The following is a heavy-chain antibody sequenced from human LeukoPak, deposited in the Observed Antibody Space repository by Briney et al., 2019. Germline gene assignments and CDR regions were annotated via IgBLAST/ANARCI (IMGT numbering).Heavy chain of an antibody. V-gene: IGHV4-39*01. Sequence: PSETLSLTCTVSGGSISSSSYYWGWIRQPPGKGLEWIGSIYYSGSTYYNPSLKSRVTISVDTSKNQLSLKLSSVTAADTAVYYCARPDSSGWFDYWGQGTLVTVSS. CDR1: GGSISSSSYY. CDR2: IYYSGST. CDR3: ARPDSSGWFDY. D-gene: IGHD6-19*01. J-gene: IGHJ4*02.